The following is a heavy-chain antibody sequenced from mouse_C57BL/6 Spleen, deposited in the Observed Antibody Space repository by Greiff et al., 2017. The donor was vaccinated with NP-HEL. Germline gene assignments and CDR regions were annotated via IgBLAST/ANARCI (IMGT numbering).Heavy chain of an antibody. CDR3: ARGGTTVYFDY. CDR2: INPGSGGT. J-gene: IGHJ2*01. D-gene: IGHD1-1*01. Sequence: VQLQQSGAELVRPGTSVKVSCKASGYAFTNYLIEWVKQRPGQGLEWIGVINPGSGGTNYNEKFKGKATLTADKSSSTAYMQLSSLTSEDSAVYFCARGGTTVYFDYWGQGTTLTVSS. CDR1: GYAFTNYL. V-gene: IGHV1-54*01.